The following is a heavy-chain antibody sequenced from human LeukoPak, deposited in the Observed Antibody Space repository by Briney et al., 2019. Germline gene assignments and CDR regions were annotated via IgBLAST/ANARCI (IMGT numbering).Heavy chain of an antibody. CDR2: IYYSGST. D-gene: IGHD3-10*01. CDR1: GGSISSYY. V-gene: IGHV4-59*01. J-gene: IGHJ4*02. CDR3: ARVSLGMVRGVMYYFDY. Sequence: PSETLSLTCTVSGGSISSYYWSWIRQPPGKGLEWIGYIYYSGSTNHNPSLESRVTISVDTSKNQFSLKLSSVTAADTAVYYCARVSLGMVRGVMYYFDYWGQGTLVTVSS.